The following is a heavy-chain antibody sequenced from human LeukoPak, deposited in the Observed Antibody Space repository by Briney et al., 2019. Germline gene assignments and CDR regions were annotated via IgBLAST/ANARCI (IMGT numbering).Heavy chain of an antibody. J-gene: IGHJ4*02. D-gene: IGHD3-16*01. Sequence: SETLSLTCAVYGGSFSGYYWSWIRQPPGKGLEWIGEINHSGSTNYNPSLKSRVTISVDTSKNQFSLKLTSVTAADTAVYYCARGRGYDSFDYWGQGTLVTVSS. CDR3: ARGRGYDSFDY. CDR2: INHSGST. V-gene: IGHV4-34*01. CDR1: GGSFSGYY.